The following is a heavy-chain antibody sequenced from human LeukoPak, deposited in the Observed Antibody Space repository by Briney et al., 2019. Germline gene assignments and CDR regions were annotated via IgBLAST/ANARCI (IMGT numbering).Heavy chain of an antibody. CDR2: IIPIFGTA. CDR3: AREVEEYCSGGSCYGAHY. D-gene: IGHD2-15*01. J-gene: IGHJ4*02. CDR1: VGTFTIYA. Sequence: GSSVKVSFTSSVGTFTIYAISWVRQAPGQGLEWMGGIIPIFGTANYAQKFQGRVTITADESTSTAYMELSSLRSEDTAVYYCAREVEEYCSGGSCYGAHYWGQGTLVTVSS. V-gene: IGHV1-69*01.